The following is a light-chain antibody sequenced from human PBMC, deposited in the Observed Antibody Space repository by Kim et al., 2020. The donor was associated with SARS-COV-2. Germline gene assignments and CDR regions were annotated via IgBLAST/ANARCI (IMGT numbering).Light chain of an antibody. Sequence: APGKTATITGGGSDIGTKSVHWYQQKPGQAPVLVIYYNTDRPSGIPERFSGSNSGNTATLTISRVEAGDEADFYCQVWDTLSDHVIFGGGTQLTVL. CDR1: DIGTKS. CDR3: QVWDTLSDHVI. J-gene: IGLJ2*01. CDR2: YNT. V-gene: IGLV3-21*04.